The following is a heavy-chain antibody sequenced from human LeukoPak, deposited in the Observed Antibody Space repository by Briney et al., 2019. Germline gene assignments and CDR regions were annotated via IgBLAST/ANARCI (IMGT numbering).Heavy chain of an antibody. CDR1: GYSFSTYW. J-gene: IGHJ4*02. CDR3: ARHENLWELRGDY. D-gene: IGHD1-26*01. Sequence: GESLKISCKGSGYSFSTYWIGWVRQMPGKGLEWMGIIYPGDSDTRYSPSFRGQVTISADKSINTAYLQWTSLKASDTAMYYCARHENLWELRGDYWGQGTLVTVSS. V-gene: IGHV5-51*01. CDR2: IYPGDSDT.